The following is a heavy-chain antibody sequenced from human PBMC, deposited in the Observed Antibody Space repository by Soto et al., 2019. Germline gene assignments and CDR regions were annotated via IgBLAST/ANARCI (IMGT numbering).Heavy chain of an antibody. Sequence: QVQLQQWGAGLLKPSETLSLTCAVYGGAFSGYSLSWLRQPPGKGLEWIGDINPSGSTNYNPTLKSRLTISVDTSKTRVSLQLTSVTAADTAVYYCARGRPGYISGWYRDFWGEGTLVTVSS. CDR1: GGAFSGYS. V-gene: IGHV4-34*02. CDR2: INPSGST. J-gene: IGHJ1*01. D-gene: IGHD6-19*01. CDR3: ARGRPGYISGWYRDF.